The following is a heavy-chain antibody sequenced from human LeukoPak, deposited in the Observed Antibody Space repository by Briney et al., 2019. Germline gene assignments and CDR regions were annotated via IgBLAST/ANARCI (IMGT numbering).Heavy chain of an antibody. Sequence: PSETLSLTCTVSGGSIGSYYWSWIRQPPGKGLEWIGYIYYSGSTNYNPSLKSRVTISVDTSKNQFSLKLSSVTAADTAVYYCAREGLNMVRGVIPKEAWGWFDPWGQGTLVTVSS. J-gene: IGHJ5*02. CDR2: IYYSGST. D-gene: IGHD3-10*01. CDR1: GGSIGSYY. V-gene: IGHV4-59*12. CDR3: AREGLNMVRGVIPKEAWGWFDP.